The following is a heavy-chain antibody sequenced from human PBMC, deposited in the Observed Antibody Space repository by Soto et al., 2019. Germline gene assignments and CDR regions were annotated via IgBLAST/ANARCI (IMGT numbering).Heavy chain of an antibody. V-gene: IGHV4-39*01. CDR1: CGSIISSGYY. Sequence: PSETLSLTCTFSCGSIISSGYYWGSIRQSPGKGLEWIGTIFYSGTTYYNPSLESRITISQDTSNNQFSLKLTSVTAADTAVYYCARHYYDSSGYPAPYYHGMDVWGQGTTVTVPS. D-gene: IGHD3-22*01. CDR2: IFYSGTT. CDR3: ARHYYDSSGYPAPYYHGMDV. J-gene: IGHJ6*02.